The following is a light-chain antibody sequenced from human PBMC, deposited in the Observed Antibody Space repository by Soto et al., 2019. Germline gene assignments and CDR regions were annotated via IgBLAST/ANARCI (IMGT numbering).Light chain of an antibody. CDR3: GTWDSSLSEVV. V-gene: IGLV1-51*01. CDR2: DNN. J-gene: IGLJ2*01. CDR1: SSNIGNNY. Sequence: QSVLTQPPSVSAAPGQKVTISCSGSSSNIGNNYVSWYQQLPGPAPKLLIYDNNKLPSWIPDRFSGSKSGTSATLGITGLQTGDEGDYYCGTWDSSLSEVVFGGGTKLTVL.